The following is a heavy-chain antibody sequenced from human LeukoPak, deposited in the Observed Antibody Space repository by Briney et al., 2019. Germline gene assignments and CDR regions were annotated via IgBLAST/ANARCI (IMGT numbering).Heavy chain of an antibody. CDR1: GFNFNVYG. CDR3: VREKGGFGFVL. D-gene: IGHD3-16*01. Sequence: GGSLRLSCEGSGFNFNVYGMDWVRQAPGKGLEWISYISGGSTGIFYAASVRGRFNISRDNAQKSFYLHMNSLTAEDTAVYYCVREKGGFGFVLWGRGTLVTVSS. V-gene: IGHV3-48*04. CDR2: ISGGSTGI. J-gene: IGHJ2*01.